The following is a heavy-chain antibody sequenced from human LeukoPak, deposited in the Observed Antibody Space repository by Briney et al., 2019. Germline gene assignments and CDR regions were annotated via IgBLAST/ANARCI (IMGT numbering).Heavy chain of an antibody. CDR2: IKQDGSEK. CDR1: GFTFSSYW. Sequence: GGSLRLSCAASGFTFSSYWMSWVRQAPGKGLEWVANIKQDGSEKYYVDSVKGRFTISRDNAKNSLYLQMNSLRAEDTAVYYCARDQMRRSYVAFDIWGQGTMVTVSS. J-gene: IGHJ3*02. D-gene: IGHD3-10*01. CDR3: ARDQMRRSYVAFDI. V-gene: IGHV3-7*01.